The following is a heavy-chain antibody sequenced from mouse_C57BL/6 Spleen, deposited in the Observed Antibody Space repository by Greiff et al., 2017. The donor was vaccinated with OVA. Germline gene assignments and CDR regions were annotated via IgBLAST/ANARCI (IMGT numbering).Heavy chain of an antibody. CDR2: ISYDGSN. J-gene: IGHJ3*01. CDR3: ARGGYYYGSSYGCAY. V-gene: IGHV3-6*01. CDR1: GYSITSGYY. Sequence: ESGPGLVKPSQSLSLTCSVTGYSITSGYYWNWIRQFPGNKLEWMGYISYDGSNHYNPSLKNRISITRDTSKNQFFLKVNSVTTEDTATYYWARGGYYYGSSYGCAYWGQGTLVTVSA. D-gene: IGHD1-1*01.